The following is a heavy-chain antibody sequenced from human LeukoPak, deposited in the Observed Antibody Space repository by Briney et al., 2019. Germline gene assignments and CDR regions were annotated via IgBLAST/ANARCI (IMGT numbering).Heavy chain of an antibody. CDR2: IYYSGST. V-gene: IGHV4-59*08. Sequence: PSETLSLTCAVSGGSISSYYWSWIRQPPGKGLEWVGYIYYSGSTTYNPSLKGRVTISVDTSKNQLSLKLSSVTAADTAGYYCARVSVDIVATTHYTWFDPWGQGTLVTVSS. CDR3: ARVSVDIVATTHYTWFDP. J-gene: IGHJ5*02. D-gene: IGHD5-12*01. CDR1: GGSISSYY.